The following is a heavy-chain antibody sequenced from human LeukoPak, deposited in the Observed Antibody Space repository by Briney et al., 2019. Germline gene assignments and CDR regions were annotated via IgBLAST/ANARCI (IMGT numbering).Heavy chain of an antibody. V-gene: IGHV1-69*05. D-gene: IGHD5-24*01. Sequence: SVKVSCKASGGTFSSYAISWVRQAPGQGLEWMGGIIPIFGTANYAQKFQGRVTITTDESTSTAYMELSSLRSEDTAVYYCARSKEKGRDGYNYLDYWGQGTLVTVSS. CDR2: IIPIFGTA. J-gene: IGHJ4*02. CDR1: GGTFSSYA. CDR3: ARSKEKGRDGYNYLDY.